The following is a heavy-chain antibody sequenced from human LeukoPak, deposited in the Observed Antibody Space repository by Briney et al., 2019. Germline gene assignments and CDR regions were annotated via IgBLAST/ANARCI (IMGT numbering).Heavy chain of an antibody. CDR1: GDSISSGGYS. J-gene: IGHJ5*02. CDR2: IYHIGYISQSGNI. V-gene: IGHV4-30-4*07. Sequence: SQTLSLTCTVSGDSISSGGYSWSWIRQPPGTGLEWIGYIYHIGYISQSGNIYQNPSLKSRVTISLDTSGNQFSLKLSSVTAADTAVYYCARSPLAFYDSSGYPRVWFDPWGQETLVTVSS. CDR3: ARSPLAFYDSSGYPRVWFDP. D-gene: IGHD3-22*01.